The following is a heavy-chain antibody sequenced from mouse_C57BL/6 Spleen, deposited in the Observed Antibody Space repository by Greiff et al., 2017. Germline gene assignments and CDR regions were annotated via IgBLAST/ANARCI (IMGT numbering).Heavy chain of an antibody. CDR1: GYTFTSYW. CDR3: ARDGYGSSHCEFAY. CDR2: IDPSDSYT. V-gene: IGHV1-59*01. J-gene: IGHJ3*01. D-gene: IGHD1-1*01. Sequence: QVQLQQPGAELVRPGTSVKLSCKASGYTFTSYWMHWVKQRPGQGLEWIGVIDPSDSYTNYNQKFKGKATLTVDTSSSTAYMQLSSLTSEDSAVYYCARDGYGSSHCEFAYWGQGTLVTVSA.